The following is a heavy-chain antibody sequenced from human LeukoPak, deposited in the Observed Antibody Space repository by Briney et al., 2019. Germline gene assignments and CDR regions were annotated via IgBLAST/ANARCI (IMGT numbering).Heavy chain of an antibody. V-gene: IGHV3-30-3*01. CDR3: ARYAWSLGPAPGTPLFDY. CDR1: GFIFTNYA. J-gene: IGHJ4*02. Sequence: GGSLRLSCAASGFIFTNYAMHWVRQAPGKGLEWVALISYEGSDKYYANSVKGRFTISRDNSKNTLYLQMNSLRAEDTAVYYCARYAWSLGPAPGTPLFDYWGQGTLVTVSS. CDR2: ISYEGSDK. D-gene: IGHD6-13*01.